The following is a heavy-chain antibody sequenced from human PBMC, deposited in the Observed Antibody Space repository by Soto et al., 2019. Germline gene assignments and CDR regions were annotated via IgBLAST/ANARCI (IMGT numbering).Heavy chain of an antibody. Sequence: SGPALVNPTHTLTLTCTFSGLSLSTSGVGVCWIRQPQARALQWVALIYGTHDKRYSPSLKSRLTITRATSKNQVVLTMNNMDTVATAIYFCAHRGLPAAFGICRQGTMVTVSS. CDR2: IYGTHDK. CDR3: AHRGLPAAFGI. CDR1: GLSLSTSGVG. J-gene: IGHJ3*02. V-gene: IGHV2-5*01.